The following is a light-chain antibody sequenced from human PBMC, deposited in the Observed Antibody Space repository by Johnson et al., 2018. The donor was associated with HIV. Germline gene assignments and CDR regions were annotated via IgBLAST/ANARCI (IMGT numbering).Light chain of an antibody. V-gene: IGLV1-51*01. CDR2: DNN. CDR3: GTWDSSLRAYV. CDR1: SSNIGKNY. Sequence: QSVLSQPPSVSAAPGQKVIISCSGSSSNIGKNYVSWYQQLPGTAPKLLIYDNNKRPSGIRDRFSGSKSGTSATLGITGLQTGDEADYYCGTWDSSLRAYVIGTGTKVTVL. J-gene: IGLJ1*01.